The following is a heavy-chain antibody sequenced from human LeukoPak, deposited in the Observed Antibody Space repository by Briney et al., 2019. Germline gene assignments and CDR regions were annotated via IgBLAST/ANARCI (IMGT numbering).Heavy chain of an antibody. Sequence: SETLSLTCAVYGGSFSDYFWSWIRQPPGKGLEWIGEISHGGSTTYNPSLRSRVTISGDTSKKQFSLRLSSVTTADTAVYYCVTYYYGSSAPKRNYWGQGILVTVSS. CDR1: GGSFSDYF. D-gene: IGHD3-22*01. J-gene: IGHJ4*02. V-gene: IGHV4-34*01. CDR2: ISHGGST. CDR3: VTYYYGSSAPKRNY.